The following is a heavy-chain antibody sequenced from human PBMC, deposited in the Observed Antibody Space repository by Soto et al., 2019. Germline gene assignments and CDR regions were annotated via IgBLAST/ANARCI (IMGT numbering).Heavy chain of an antibody. J-gene: IGHJ4*02. Sequence: QVQLVQSGAEVEGPGASVKVSCKASGYTFTEYYIHWVRQAPGQGLEWVEMINPSGGSASYAQKFQARVTMTRDTSTSTVYMELSSLRSEDTAVYYCARDHDYGWGNYRYTADYWGQGTLVTVSS. CDR1: GYTFTEYY. CDR3: ARDHDYGWGNYRYTADY. V-gene: IGHV1-46*01. D-gene: IGHD3-16*02. CDR2: INPSGGSA.